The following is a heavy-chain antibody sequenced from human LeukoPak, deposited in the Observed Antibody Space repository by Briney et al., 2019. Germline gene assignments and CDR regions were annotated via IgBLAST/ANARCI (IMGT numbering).Heavy chain of an antibody. CDR3: AKVLYYYDSSGEFDY. J-gene: IGHJ4*02. Sequence: GGSLRLSCAASGFTFSSYEMNWVRQAPGKGLEWVSYISSSDNTIYYADSVKGRFTISRDNAKNSLYLQMNSLRAEDTAVYYCAKVLYYYDSSGEFDYWGQGTLVTVSS. V-gene: IGHV3-48*03. CDR1: GFTFSSYE. D-gene: IGHD3-22*01. CDR2: ISSSDNTI.